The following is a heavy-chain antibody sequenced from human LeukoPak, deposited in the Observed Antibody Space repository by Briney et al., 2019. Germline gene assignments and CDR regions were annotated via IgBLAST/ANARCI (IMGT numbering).Heavy chain of an antibody. CDR3: ARGNLERRGIYGMDV. J-gene: IGHJ6*02. CDR1: GYTFTSYD. V-gene: IGHV1-8*01. D-gene: IGHD1-1*01. Sequence: ASVKVSCKASGYTFTSYDINWVRLATGQGLEWMGWMNPNSGNTGYAQKFQGRVTMTRNTSISTAYMELSSLRSEDTAVYYCARGNLERRGIYGMDVWGQGTTVTVSS. CDR2: MNPNSGNT.